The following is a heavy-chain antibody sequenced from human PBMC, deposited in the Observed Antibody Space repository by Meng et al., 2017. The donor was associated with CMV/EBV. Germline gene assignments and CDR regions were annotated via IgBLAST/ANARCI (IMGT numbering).Heavy chain of an antibody. CDR2: IYYSGST. CDR3: ARGVVTMIVVYDP. CDR1: GGSISSSSYY. Sequence: LQPQASGPGLWKPSETLSLTCTVSGGSISSSSYYWGWIRQPPGKGLEWIGSIYYSGSTYYNPSLKSRVTISVDTSKNQFSLKLSSVTAADTAVYYCARGVVTMIVVYDPWGQGTLVTVSS. D-gene: IGHD3-22*01. J-gene: IGHJ5*02. V-gene: IGHV4-39*07.